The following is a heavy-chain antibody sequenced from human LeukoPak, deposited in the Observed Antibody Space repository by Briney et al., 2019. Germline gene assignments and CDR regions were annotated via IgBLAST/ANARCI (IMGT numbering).Heavy chain of an antibody. D-gene: IGHD6-13*01. V-gene: IGHV3-48*04. CDR1: GFTISSYS. J-gene: IGHJ4*02. CDR3: ARYSSSWDLDY. CDR2: ISSSSSTI. Sequence: GGSLRLSCAASGFTISSYSVNWVRQAPGKGLEWVSYISSSSSTIYYADSVKGRFTISRDNAKNSLYLQMNSLRAEDTAVYYCARYSSSWDLDYWGQGTLVTVSS.